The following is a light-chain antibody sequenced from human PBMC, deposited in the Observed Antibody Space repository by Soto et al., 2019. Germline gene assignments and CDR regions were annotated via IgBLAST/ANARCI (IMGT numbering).Light chain of an antibody. CDR1: QSISSTF. V-gene: IGKV3-20*01. CDR2: GAS. J-gene: IGKJ1*01. Sequence: ETVLTQTPGTLSLSPGERATLSCRASQSISSTFLACYQQKPGQAPRLLIYGASSRATGIPDRFSGSGSGTDFTLTISRLGPEEAAVYYCQQYVRSPPSWTFGQGTKVEIK. CDR3: QQYVRSPPSWT.